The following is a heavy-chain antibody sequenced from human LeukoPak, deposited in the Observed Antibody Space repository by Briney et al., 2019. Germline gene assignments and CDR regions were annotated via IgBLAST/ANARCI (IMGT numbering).Heavy chain of an antibody. V-gene: IGHV3-23*01. D-gene: IGHD1-1*01. CDR3: AMELSFSYL. CDR1: GFTVRSYY. Sequence: GGSLRLSCGASGFTVRSYYMSWVRQAPGKGLEWVSGISGSGVSTYYADSVKGRFTISRDNSKNTLFLQLNSLRAEDTALYFWAMELSFSYLWRRGTLVTVSS. J-gene: IGHJ4*02. CDR2: ISGSGVST.